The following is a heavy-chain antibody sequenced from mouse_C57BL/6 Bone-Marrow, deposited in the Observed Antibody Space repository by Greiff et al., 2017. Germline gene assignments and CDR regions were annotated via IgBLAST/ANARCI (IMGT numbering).Heavy chain of an antibody. CDR3: ARGYYGSRTDYWYFDV. CDR2: IYPNNGGT. Sequence: VQLQQSGPELVKPGASVKISCKASGYTFTDYYMNWVKQSHGQSLEWIGDIYPNNGGTHYNQKFKGKATLTVDKSSSTAYMELRSLTSEDSAVYYCARGYYGSRTDYWYFDVWGTGTTLTVSS. V-gene: IGHV1-26*01. J-gene: IGHJ1*03. CDR1: GYTFTDYY. D-gene: IGHD1-1*01.